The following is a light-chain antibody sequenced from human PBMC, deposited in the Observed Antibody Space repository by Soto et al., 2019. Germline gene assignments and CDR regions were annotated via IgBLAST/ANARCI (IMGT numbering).Light chain of an antibody. Sequence: EIVLTQSPATLSLSPGERATLSCRASQSIGLAIAWYQHKPGQAHRLLIFDTSQRATGIPARFRGSGSGTDFPLSISSLEPEDFAVYYCQQRTDRPPWTFGQGTKVDIK. CDR1: QSIGLA. V-gene: IGKV3-11*01. J-gene: IGKJ1*01. CDR2: DTS. CDR3: QQRTDRPPWT.